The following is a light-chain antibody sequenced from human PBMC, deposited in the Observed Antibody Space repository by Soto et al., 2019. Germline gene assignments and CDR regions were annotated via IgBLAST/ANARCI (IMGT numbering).Light chain of an antibody. Sequence: EIVLTQSPATLSLSPGERVTLSCRASQSITNHLAWYQHKAGQPPRLLIYDASNRATGIPARFSGSGFGTDLTLTISSLEPEDFAVYYCQHRGDWPPGATFGAGTRVE. CDR1: QSITNH. J-gene: IGKJ4*02. CDR2: DAS. CDR3: QHRGDWPPGAT. V-gene: IGKV3-11*01.